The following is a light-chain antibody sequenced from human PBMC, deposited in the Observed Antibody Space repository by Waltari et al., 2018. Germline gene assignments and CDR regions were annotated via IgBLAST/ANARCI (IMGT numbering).Light chain of an antibody. CDR3: QQSYSTPKT. CDR1: QSIISY. CDR2: AAS. J-gene: IGKJ1*01. Sequence: DIQMTQSPSSLSASVGDRVTITCRASQSIISYLNCYQQQPGKAPKLLIYAASSLQSGVPSRFSGSGSGTEFTLTISSLQPEEFATYYCQQSYSTPKTFGQGTKVEIK. V-gene: IGKV1-39*01.